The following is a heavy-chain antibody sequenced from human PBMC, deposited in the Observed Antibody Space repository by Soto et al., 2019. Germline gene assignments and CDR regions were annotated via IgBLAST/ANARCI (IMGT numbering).Heavy chain of an antibody. CDR1: GGSISSYY. CDR3: GVGATGWDAFDI. Sequence: ASETLSLTCTVSGGSISSYYWSWIRQPAGKGLEWIGRIYTSGSTNYNPSLKSRVTMSVDTSKNQFSLKLSSVTAADTAVYYCGVGATGWDAFDIWGQGTMVTVSS. CDR2: IYTSGST. J-gene: IGHJ3*02. D-gene: IGHD1-26*01. V-gene: IGHV4-4*07.